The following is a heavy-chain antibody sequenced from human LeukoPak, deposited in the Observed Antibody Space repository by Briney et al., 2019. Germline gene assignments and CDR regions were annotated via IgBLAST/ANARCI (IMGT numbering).Heavy chain of an antibody. D-gene: IGHD6-19*01. CDR3: ARGPGIAVAGHFDY. CDR2: TYYRSKWYN. CDR1: GDSVSSNSAA. Sequence: SQTLSLTCAISGDSVSSNSAAWNWIRQSPSRGLEWLGRTYYRSKWYNDYAVSVKSRIAINPDTSKNQFSLQLNSVTPEDTAVYYCARGPGIAVAGHFDYWGQGTLVTVSS. J-gene: IGHJ4*02. V-gene: IGHV6-1*01.